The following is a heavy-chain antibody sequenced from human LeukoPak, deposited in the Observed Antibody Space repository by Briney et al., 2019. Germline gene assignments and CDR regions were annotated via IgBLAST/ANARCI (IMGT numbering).Heavy chain of an antibody. J-gene: IGHJ4*02. D-gene: IGHD3-22*01. CDR3: ARGLGSYDSSELTWPMISF. CDR2: MNPNSGDT. CDR1: GYTFTSYE. V-gene: IGHV1-8*01. Sequence: ASVKVSCKASGYTFTSYEINWVRQATGQGLEWMGWMNPNSGDTASAQKFQGRITMTRSTSISTAYMELGSLRSEDTAVYYCARGLGSYDSSELTWPMISFWGQGTLVTVSS.